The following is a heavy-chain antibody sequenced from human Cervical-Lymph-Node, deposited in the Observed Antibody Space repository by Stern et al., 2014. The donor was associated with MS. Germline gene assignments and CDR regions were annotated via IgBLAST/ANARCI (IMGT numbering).Heavy chain of an antibody. CDR2: IYPYDSDT. CDR1: GYSFTIYY. V-gene: IGHV5-51*01. CDR3: ARHVQGFDY. Sequence: VQLVQSGAEVKKPWESLKISCKLSGYSFTIYYIAWVLQMPGKGLEWMGVIYPYDSDTTYSPSFQGQVTISADKSITTAYLQWSSLRASDTAMYYCARHVQGFDYWGQGTLVTVSS. J-gene: IGHJ4*02.